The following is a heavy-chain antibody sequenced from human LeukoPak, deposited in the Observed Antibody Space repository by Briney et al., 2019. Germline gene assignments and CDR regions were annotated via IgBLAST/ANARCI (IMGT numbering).Heavy chain of an antibody. Sequence: GGSLRLSCAASGFTFDDYAMHWVRQAPGKGLEWVSGISWNSGSIGYADSVKGRFTISRNNAKNSLYLQMNSLRAEDTAVYYCARSGLSRFGFWGQGTLVTVSS. CDR3: ARSGLSRFGF. CDR1: GFTFDDYA. V-gene: IGHV3-9*01. J-gene: IGHJ4*02. D-gene: IGHD2/OR15-2a*01. CDR2: ISWNSGSI.